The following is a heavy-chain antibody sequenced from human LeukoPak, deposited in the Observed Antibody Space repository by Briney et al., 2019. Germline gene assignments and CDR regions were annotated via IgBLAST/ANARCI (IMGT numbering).Heavy chain of an antibody. V-gene: IGHV5-51*01. D-gene: IGHD3-22*01. CDR1: GYRFTSCW. J-gene: IGHJ4*02. Sequence: GASLQISCMGSGYRFTSCWMGLVRPVPGKGLGGVGIIYPGDSDTRYSPSFQGQVTISADKSISTAYLQWSSLKASDTAMYYCARLAYYDSSGYTNYWGQGTLVTVSS. CDR2: IYPGDSDT. CDR3: ARLAYYDSSGYTNY.